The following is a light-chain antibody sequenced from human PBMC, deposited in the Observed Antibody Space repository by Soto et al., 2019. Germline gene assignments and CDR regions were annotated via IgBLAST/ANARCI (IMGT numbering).Light chain of an antibody. J-gene: IGKJ4*01. V-gene: IGKV1-9*01. CDR1: QGISSY. CDR2: AAS. CDR3: QQLNSYPLLT. Sequence: IQLTQSPASLSASVGDRVTITCRASQGISSYLAWYQQNPGKAPKLLIYAASTLQSGVPSRFSGSGSGTDFTLTISSLQPEDFATYYCQQLNSYPLLTVGGGPKVEIK.